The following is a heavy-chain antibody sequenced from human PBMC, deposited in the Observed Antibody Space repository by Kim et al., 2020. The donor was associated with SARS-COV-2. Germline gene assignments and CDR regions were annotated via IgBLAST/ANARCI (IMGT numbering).Heavy chain of an antibody. CDR3: ARHEGVRRGGITP. CDR1: GGSVSTWDYF. CDR2: IYHSGST. V-gene: IGHV4-39*01. J-gene: IGHJ1*01. Sequence: SETLSLTCTISGGSVSTWDYFWGWIRQPPGKGPEWIGSIYHSGSTYYNPSLKSRVIISVDTSKNQFSLRLTSVTAAGTAIYFCARHEGVRRGGITPWGQGTLVTVSS. D-gene: IGHD3-10*01.